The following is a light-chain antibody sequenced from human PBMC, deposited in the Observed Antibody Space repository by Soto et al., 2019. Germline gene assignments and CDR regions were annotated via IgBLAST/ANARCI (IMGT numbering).Light chain of an antibody. CDR3: QQYDNWPPRYT. Sequence: EIVMTQSPATLSVSPGERVTLSCRASQSISSNLAWYQQRPGQAPRLLMYGASTRATGIPARFSGSGSGAEFTLTISSLQSADFAVYYCQQYDNWPPRYTFGQGTKLEIK. V-gene: IGKV3-15*01. CDR1: QSISSN. J-gene: IGKJ2*01. CDR2: GAS.